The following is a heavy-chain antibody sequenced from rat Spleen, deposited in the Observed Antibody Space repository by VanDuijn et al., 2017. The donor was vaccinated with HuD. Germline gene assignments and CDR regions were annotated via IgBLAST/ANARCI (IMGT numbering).Heavy chain of an antibody. V-gene: IGHV4-2*01. Sequence: EVKLVESGGGLVQPGRSLKLSCAASGFNFNDYWMGWVRQAPGKGLEWIGEINPNSRTIKYTSSLKDKFTISRDNAQNTLYLQMTKLGSEDTAIYYCVREAFGVDYWGQGVMVTVSS. J-gene: IGHJ2*01. CDR1: GFNFNDYW. CDR3: VREAFGVDY. D-gene: IGHD4-3*01. CDR2: INPNSRTI.